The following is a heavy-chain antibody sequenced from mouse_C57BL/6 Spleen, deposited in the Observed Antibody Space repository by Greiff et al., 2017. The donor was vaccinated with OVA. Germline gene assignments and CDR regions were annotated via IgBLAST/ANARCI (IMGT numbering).Heavy chain of an antibody. CDR3: ARGSYDGYSGFDY. CDR1: GYTFTDYN. J-gene: IGHJ2*01. D-gene: IGHD2-3*01. Sequence: VQLKQSGPELVKPGASVKIPCKASGYTFTDYNMDWVKQSHGKSLEWIGDINPNNGGTIYNQKFKGKATLTVDKSSSTAYMELRSLTSEDTAVYYCARGSYDGYSGFDYWGQGTTLTVSS. CDR2: INPNNGGT. V-gene: IGHV1-18*01.